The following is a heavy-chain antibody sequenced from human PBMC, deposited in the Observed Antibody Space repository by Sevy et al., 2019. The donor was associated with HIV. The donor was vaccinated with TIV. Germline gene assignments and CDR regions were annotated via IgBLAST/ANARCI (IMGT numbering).Heavy chain of an antibody. CDR1: GFSFSYYG. Sequence: GGSLRLSCIGSGFSFSYYGIHWVRQAPGKGLDWVALISHDGINEYYADSVKGRFTISRDNSKNTVYLEMHSLRNEDTAIYFCANAYSGSYSHSYLYALDVWGQGTTVTVSS. J-gene: IGHJ6*02. CDR2: ISHDGINE. D-gene: IGHD1-26*01. CDR3: ANAYSGSYSHSYLYALDV. V-gene: IGHV3-30*18.